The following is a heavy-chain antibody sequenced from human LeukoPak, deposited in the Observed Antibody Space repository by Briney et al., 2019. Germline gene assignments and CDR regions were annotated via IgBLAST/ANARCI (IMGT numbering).Heavy chain of an antibody. V-gene: IGHV4-39*01. CDR1: GGSINSGSFY. CDR3: AGSFATRGTTYWAY. CDR2: IYNTGTT. D-gene: IGHD3-16*01. J-gene: IGHJ4*03. Sequence: SETLSLTCIVSGGSINSGSFYWGWVRQPPGKGLEWFGSIYNTGTTYYHPSLKSRITISIETPRDQFSLRLSSVPAADTALYYCAGSFATRGTTYWAYWGQGTLVSASS.